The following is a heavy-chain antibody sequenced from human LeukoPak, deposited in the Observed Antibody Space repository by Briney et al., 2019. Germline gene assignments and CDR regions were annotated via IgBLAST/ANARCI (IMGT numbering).Heavy chain of an antibody. Sequence: GGSLRLSCAASGFTFTDYWMHWARQTPGKGLVWVSRITIDGTDTSYADSVKGRFTISRDNAQNTVYLQMNSLRAEDTAIYYCVSGGDAFSTFFWGLGILVTVSS. CDR1: GFTFTDYW. D-gene: IGHD2-21*01. J-gene: IGHJ4*02. CDR3: VSGGDAFSTFF. CDR2: ITIDGTDT. V-gene: IGHV3-74*01.